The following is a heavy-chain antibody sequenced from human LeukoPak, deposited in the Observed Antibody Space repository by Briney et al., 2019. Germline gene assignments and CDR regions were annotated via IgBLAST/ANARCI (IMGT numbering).Heavy chain of an antibody. D-gene: IGHD6-6*01. J-gene: IGHJ6*03. CDR1: GYTFTGYY. CDR2: VDPEDGEA. V-gene: IGHV1-69-2*01. Sequence: ASVKVSCKVSGYTFTGYYMHWVQQAPGKGLEWMGLVDPEDGEAIYAEKLQGRVTITADTSTDTAYMELSSLRSEETAVYYCVTEAVAARRRDGYYYMDVWGKGTTVTVSS. CDR3: VTEAVAARRRDGYYYMDV.